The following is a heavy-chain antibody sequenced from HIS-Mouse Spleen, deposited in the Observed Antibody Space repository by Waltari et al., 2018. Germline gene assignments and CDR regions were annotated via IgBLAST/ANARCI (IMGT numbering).Heavy chain of an antibody. Sequence: QVQLVQSGAEVKKPGASVKVSCKASGYTFTSYDINWVRQATGQGLEWMGRMKPKNGNTGYAPKLQGRVTMTRNTSISTAYMELSSLRSEDTAVYYCARVYYDFWSGYYYWGQGTLVTVSS. J-gene: IGHJ4*02. CDR1: GYTFTSYD. V-gene: IGHV1-8*01. CDR2: MKPKNGNT. CDR3: ARVYYDFWSGYYY. D-gene: IGHD3-3*01.